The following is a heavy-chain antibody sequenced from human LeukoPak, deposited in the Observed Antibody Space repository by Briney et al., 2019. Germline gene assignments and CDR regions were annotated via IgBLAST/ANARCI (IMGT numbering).Heavy chain of an antibody. CDR1: GYIFTDYY. CDR2: INPNSGGT. J-gene: IGHJ3*02. V-gene: IGHV1-2*02. D-gene: IGHD3-22*01. CDR3: ARYYYDSSGRYLDAFDI. Sequence: VAPVKVSCKASGYIFTDYYLHWVRQAPGQGLEWMGWINPNSGGTNYAQKFQGRVTMTRDTSISTAYMELSRLRSDDTAVYYCARYYYDSSGRYLDAFDIWGQGTMVTVSS.